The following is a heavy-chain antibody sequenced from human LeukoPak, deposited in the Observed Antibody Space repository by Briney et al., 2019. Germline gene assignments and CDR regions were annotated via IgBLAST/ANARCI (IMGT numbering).Heavy chain of an antibody. V-gene: IGHV4-34*01. CDR3: AMVTQEHYYYGMDV. D-gene: IGHD4-23*01. CDR1: GGSFSGYY. J-gene: IGHJ6*02. CDR2: INHSGST. Sequence: SETLSLTCAVYGGSFSGYYWSWIRQPPGKGLEWIGEINHSGSTNYNPSLKSRVTISVDTSKNQFSLKLSSVTAADTAVYYCAMVTQEHYYYGMDVWGQGTTVTVSS.